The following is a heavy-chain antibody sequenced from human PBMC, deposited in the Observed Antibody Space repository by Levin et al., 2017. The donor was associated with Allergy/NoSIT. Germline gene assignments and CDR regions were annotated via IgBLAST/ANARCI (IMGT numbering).Heavy chain of an antibody. D-gene: IGHD5-18*01. CDR1: GFTFSTYT. Sequence: GGSLRLSCAASGFTFSTYTMHWVRQAPGKGLEWMAVLSHDGSKKYYADPVRFTISRDNSKNTLYLQMNSLRRGDTAVYFCAREADTAMGLDYWGQGTLVTVSS. J-gene: IGHJ4*02. CDR3: AREADTAMGLDY. CDR2: LSHDGSKK. V-gene: IGHV3-30*04.